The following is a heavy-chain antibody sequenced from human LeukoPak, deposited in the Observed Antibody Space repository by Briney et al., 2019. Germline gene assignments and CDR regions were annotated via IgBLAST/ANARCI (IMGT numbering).Heavy chain of an antibody. J-gene: IGHJ4*02. CDR3: ARSPWIASTVGDY. Sequence: PSETLSLTCTVSGGSISSSSYYWGWIRQPPGKGLEWIGSIYYSGSTSYNPSLKSRVTISVDTSKNQFSLKLSSVTAADTAVYYCARSPWIASTVGDYWGQGTLVTVSS. D-gene: IGHD5-12*01. V-gene: IGHV4-39*07. CDR2: IYYSGST. CDR1: GGSISSSSYY.